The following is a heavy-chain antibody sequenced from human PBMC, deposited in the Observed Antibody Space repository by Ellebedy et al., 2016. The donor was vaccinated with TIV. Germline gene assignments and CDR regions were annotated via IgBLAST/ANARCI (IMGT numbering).Heavy chain of an antibody. CDR3: ARDSDGDYTSFDL. V-gene: IGHV4-39*07. CDR2: VDYSGRA. Sequence: MPSETLSLTCSVSGVSISSSSDYWGWIRQPPGKGLEWIGIVDYSGRAYNNPSLKSRVTSSVDTSKNQFSLKLTSVTAADTAVYFCARDSDGDYTSFDLWGRGALVIVSS. D-gene: IGHD4-17*01. J-gene: IGHJ2*01. CDR1: GVSISSSSDY.